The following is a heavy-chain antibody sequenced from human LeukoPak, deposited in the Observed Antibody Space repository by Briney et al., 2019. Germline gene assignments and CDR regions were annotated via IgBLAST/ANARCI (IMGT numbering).Heavy chain of an antibody. CDR2: MNPNSGNT. V-gene: IGHV1-8*01. J-gene: IGHJ5*02. CDR3: ARDRYDILIGFNWFDP. D-gene: IGHD3-9*01. CDR1: GYTFTSYD. Sequence: ASVKVSCKASGYTFTSYDINWVRQATGQGLEWMGWMNPNSGNTGYAQKFQGRVTMTRSTSISTAYMELSSLRSEDTAVYYCARDRYDILIGFNWFDPWGQGTLVTVSS.